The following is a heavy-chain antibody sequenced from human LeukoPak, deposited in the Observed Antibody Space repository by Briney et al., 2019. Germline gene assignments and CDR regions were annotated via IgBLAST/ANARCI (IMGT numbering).Heavy chain of an antibody. J-gene: IGHJ4*02. CDR2: IKQDGSEK. D-gene: IGHD4-17*01. CDR3: ARDPATTVTTYAY. CDR1: GFTFSSYW. Sequence: QPGGSLRLSCAASGFTFSSYWMSWVRQAPGKGLEWVANIKQDGSEKYYVDSVKGRFTISRDNAKNSLYLQMNSLRPEDTAVYYCARDPATTVTTYAYWGQGTLVTVSS. V-gene: IGHV3-7*01.